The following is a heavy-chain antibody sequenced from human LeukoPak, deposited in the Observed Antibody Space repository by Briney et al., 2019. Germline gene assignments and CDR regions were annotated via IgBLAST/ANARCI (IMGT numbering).Heavy chain of an antibody. CDR2: ISGSGGST. Sequence: AGGSLRLSCAASGFTFSSYAMSWVRQAPGKELEWVSAISGSGGSTYYADSVKGRFTISRDNSKNTLYLQMNSLRAEDTAVYYCAKDYYYGSGSYYTVDYWGQGTLVTVSS. J-gene: IGHJ4*02. D-gene: IGHD3-10*01. CDR1: GFTFSSYA. V-gene: IGHV3-23*01. CDR3: AKDYYYGSGSYYTVDY.